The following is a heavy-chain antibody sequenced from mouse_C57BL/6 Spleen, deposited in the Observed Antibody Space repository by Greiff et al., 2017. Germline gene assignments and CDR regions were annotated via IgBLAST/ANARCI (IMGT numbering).Heavy chain of an antibody. Sequence: QVQLKESGPGLVAPSQSLSITCTVSGFSLTSYGVHWVRQPPGKGLEWLVVIWSDGSTTYNSALKSRLSISKDNSKSQVFLKMNRLQTDETAMYYCARHRGFYYGSSPYAMDYWGQGTSVTVSS. CDR1: GFSLTSYG. D-gene: IGHD1-1*01. CDR3: ARHRGFYYGSSPYAMDY. V-gene: IGHV2-6-1*01. CDR2: IWSDGST. J-gene: IGHJ4*01.